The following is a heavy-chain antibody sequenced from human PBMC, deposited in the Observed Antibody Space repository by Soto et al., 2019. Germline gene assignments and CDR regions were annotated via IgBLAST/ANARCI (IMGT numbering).Heavy chain of an antibody. CDR3: AKFPGNEGGAVAGIYYYYGMDV. D-gene: IGHD6-19*01. CDR2: ISWNSGSI. CDR1: GFTFDDYA. Sequence: SLRICCAASGFTFDDYAMHWVRQAPGKGLEWVSGISWNSGSIGYADSVKGRFTISRDNAKNSLYLQMNSLRAEDTALYYCAKFPGNEGGAVAGIYYYYGMDVWGQGTTVTVSS. V-gene: IGHV3-9*01. J-gene: IGHJ6*02.